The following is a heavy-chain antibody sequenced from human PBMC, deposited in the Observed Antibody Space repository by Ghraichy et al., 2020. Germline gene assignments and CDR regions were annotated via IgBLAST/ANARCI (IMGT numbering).Heavy chain of an antibody. CDR2: IYYSGST. CDR1: GGSISSYY. CDR3: ARSITMVRGAPYYYYGMDV. D-gene: IGHD3-10*01. J-gene: IGHJ6*02. V-gene: IGHV4-59*01. Sequence: SETLSLTCTVSGGSISSYYWSWIRQPPGTGLEWIGYIYYSGSTNYNPSLKSRVTISVDTSKNQFSLKLSSVTAADTAVYYCARSITMVRGAPYYYYGMDVWGQGTTVTVSS.